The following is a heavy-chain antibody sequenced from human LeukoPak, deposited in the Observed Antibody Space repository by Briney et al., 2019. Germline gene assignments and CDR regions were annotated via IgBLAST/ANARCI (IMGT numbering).Heavy chain of an antibody. CDR2: ISSSSSYT. D-gene: IGHD3-9*01. CDR3: ARAAYDILTGKNPSVFDY. CDR1: GFTFSDYY. V-gene: IGHV3-11*06. J-gene: IGHJ4*02. Sequence: SGGSLRLSCAASGFTFSDYYMSWLRQAPGKGLEWVSYISSSSSYTNYADSVKGRFTISRDNAKNSLYLQMNSLRAEDTAVYYCARAAYDILTGKNPSVFDYWGQGTLVTVSS.